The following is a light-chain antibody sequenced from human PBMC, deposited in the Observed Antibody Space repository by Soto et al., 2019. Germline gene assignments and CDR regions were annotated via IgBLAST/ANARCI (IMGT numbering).Light chain of an antibody. V-gene: IGKV1-5*01. J-gene: IGKJ3*01. CDR1: QNIYTW. CDR3: HQYKSYT. CDR2: DAS. Sequence: DIQMTQSPSTLSASVGDRVTITCRASQNIYTWLAWYQQKPGKTPYLLIYDASNLESGVPSRFSGSGSGTEFTLTISSLQPDDFATYYCHQYKSYTFGPGTKVDIK.